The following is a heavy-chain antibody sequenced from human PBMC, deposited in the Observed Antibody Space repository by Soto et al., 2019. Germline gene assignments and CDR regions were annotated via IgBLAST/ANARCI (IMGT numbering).Heavy chain of an antibody. J-gene: IGHJ3*02. V-gene: IGHV4-39*01. CDR2: IYYSGST. CDR3: ARGVADAFDI. D-gene: IGHD2-8*01. Sequence: SETLSLTCTVSGGSISSSSYYWGWIRQPPGKGLVWLGSIYYSGSTYYNPSLKSRVTISVDTSKNQFSLKLSSVAAADTAVYYCARGVADAFDIWGQGTMVTVSS. CDR1: GGSISSSSYY.